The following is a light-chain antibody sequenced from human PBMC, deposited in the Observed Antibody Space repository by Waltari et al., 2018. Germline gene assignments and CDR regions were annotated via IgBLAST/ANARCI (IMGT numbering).Light chain of an antibody. Sequence: EIVLTQPPGTLSLSPGERATLSCRASQSVSRWLAWYQQKPGQPPRLLIYGASSRATGIPDRFSGSESGTDFSLTISRLEPEDFAVYYCQKYGTLPATFGQGTRVEVK. CDR2: GAS. CDR3: QKYGTLPAT. J-gene: IGKJ1*01. V-gene: IGKV3-20*01. CDR1: QSVSRW.